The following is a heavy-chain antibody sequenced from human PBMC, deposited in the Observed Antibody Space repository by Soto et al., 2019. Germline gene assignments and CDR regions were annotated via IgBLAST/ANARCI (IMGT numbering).Heavy chain of an antibody. Sequence: SETLSLTCTVSGGSMISYYWSWIRQSPGRGLEWIGYIHHSGSSLYNPSLKNRATVSLDKSSKQFSLKFTSVTAADTALYYCAREVRDTTGWFWEYWGQGTMVTVSS. V-gene: IGHV4-59*01. CDR2: IHHSGSS. D-gene: IGHD6-19*01. CDR3: AREVRDTTGWFWEY. CDR1: GGSMISYY. J-gene: IGHJ1*01.